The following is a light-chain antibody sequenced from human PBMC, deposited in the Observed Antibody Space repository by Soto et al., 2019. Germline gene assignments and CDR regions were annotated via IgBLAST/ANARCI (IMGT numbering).Light chain of an antibody. CDR1: SSDVGGYNY. J-gene: IGLJ1*01. CDR2: EVN. Sequence: QSVLTQPPSASGSPGQSVTISCTGTSSDVGGYNYVSWYQQHPGKAPKLMIYEVNKRPSGVSDRFSGSKSGNTASLTVSGLQAEDEADYYCSSYAGSILYVFGTGTKVTVL. CDR3: SSYAGSILYV. V-gene: IGLV2-8*01.